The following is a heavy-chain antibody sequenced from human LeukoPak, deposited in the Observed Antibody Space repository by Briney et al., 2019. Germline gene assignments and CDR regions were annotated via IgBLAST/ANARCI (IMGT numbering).Heavy chain of an antibody. V-gene: IGHV4-30-4*07. D-gene: IGHD2-15*01. CDR1: GGSISSGGYS. J-gene: IGHJ6*03. CDR2: IYYSGST. Sequence: SETLSLTCAVSGGSISSGGYSWSWIRQPPGKGLEWIGYIYYSGSTYYNPSLKSRVTISVDTSKNQFSLKLSSVTAADTAVYYCARRGPGYYYYYMDVWGKGTTVTISS. CDR3: ARRGPGYYYYYMDV.